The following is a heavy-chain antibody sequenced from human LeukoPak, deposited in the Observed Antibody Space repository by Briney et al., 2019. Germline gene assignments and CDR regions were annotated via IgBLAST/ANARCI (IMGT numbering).Heavy chain of an antibody. CDR2: INPSGGST. D-gene: IGHD1-26*01. Sequence: EASVKVSCKASGYTFTSYYMHWVRQAPGQGLEWMGIINPSGGSTSYAQKFRGRVTMTRDLSTSTDYMELSSLRSDDTAVYFCARDNSVGDYAWWFDPWGQGTLVTVSS. CDR1: GYTFTSYY. CDR3: ARDNSVGDYAWWFDP. J-gene: IGHJ5*02. V-gene: IGHV1-46*01.